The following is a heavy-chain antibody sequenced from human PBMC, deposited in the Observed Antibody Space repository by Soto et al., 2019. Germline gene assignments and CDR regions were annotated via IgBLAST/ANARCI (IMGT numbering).Heavy chain of an antibody. CDR2: IKKDGSEK. D-gene: IGHD3-16*01. CDR1: GFTFTGYW. Sequence: EVQLVESGGGLVQPGGSLRLSCAASGFTFTGYWMSWVRQAPGKGLEWVANIKKDGSEKQYVDSVKGRFTISRDNAKNSVDLQMNSLRVGDTAMYYCARGGSGWFECWGQGTLVTVSS. CDR3: ARGGSGWFEC. V-gene: IGHV3-7*04. J-gene: IGHJ5*01.